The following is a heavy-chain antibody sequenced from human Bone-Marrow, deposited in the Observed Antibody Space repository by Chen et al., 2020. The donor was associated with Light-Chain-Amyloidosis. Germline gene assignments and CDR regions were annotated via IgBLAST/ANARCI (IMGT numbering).Heavy chain of an antibody. V-gene: IGHV3-7*02. D-gene: IGHD2-21*02. Sequence: EVQLVESGGGLVQPGGSLRLSCTASGLTFSRSWMSWVRQAPGKGLEWVANIKQGGSAKYYVDSVKGRFTISRDDAKNSLYLQMNSLRAEDTAVYYCATDFSVTHWGQGTLVTVSS. CDR3: ATDFSVTH. J-gene: IGHJ4*02. CDR2: IKQGGSAK. CDR1: GLTFSRSW.